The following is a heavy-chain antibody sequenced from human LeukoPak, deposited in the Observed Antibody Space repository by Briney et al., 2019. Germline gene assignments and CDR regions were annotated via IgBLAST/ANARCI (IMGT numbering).Heavy chain of an antibody. Sequence: GGSLRLSCAASGFIVSSVYMSWVRQSPGKGLECVSIIYSAGDTYYADSVKGRFTISRDVSKNTVYLQMNSLRAEDTAVYYCARGGRSSELVWGQGTRVTVSS. CDR2: IYSAGDT. CDR1: GFIVSSVY. D-gene: IGHD6-6*01. V-gene: IGHV3-53*01. CDR3: ARGGRSSELV. J-gene: IGHJ4*02.